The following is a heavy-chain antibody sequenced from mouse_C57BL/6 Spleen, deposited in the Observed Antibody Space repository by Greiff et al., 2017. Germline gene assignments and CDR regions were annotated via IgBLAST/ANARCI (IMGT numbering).Heavy chain of an antibody. CDR1: GYSFTGYY. CDR3: ARLGSNYYAMDY. V-gene: IGHV1-42*01. J-gene: IGHJ4*01. D-gene: IGHD2-5*01. Sequence: EVQLQQSGPELVKPGASVKISCKASGYSFTGYYMNWVKQSPEKSLEWIGEINPSTGGTTYNQKFKAKATLTVDKSSSTAYMQLKSLTSEDSAVYYCARLGSNYYAMDYWGQGTSVTVSS. CDR2: INPSTGGT.